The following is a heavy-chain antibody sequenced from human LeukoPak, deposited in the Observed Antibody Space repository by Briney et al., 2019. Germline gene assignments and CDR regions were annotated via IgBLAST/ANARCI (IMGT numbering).Heavy chain of an antibody. Sequence: GGSLRLSCAASGFTFSNYAMNWVRQAPGKGLEWVSAISGSGGSTYYADSVKGRFTISRDNSKNTLYLQMNSLRAEDTAVYYCAKGSVVVVPAALNWFDPWGQGTLVTVSS. CDR2: ISGSGGST. D-gene: IGHD2-2*01. V-gene: IGHV3-23*01. J-gene: IGHJ5*02. CDR1: GFTFSNYA. CDR3: AKGSVVVVPAALNWFDP.